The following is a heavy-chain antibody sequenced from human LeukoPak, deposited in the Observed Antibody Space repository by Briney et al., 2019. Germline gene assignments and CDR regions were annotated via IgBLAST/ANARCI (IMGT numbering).Heavy chain of an antibody. CDR3: ARDNSDFDEYAFDI. V-gene: IGHV4-31*03. Sequence: SETLSLTCTVSGGSISSGGYYWSWICQHPGKGLEWIGYIYYSGSTYYNPSLKSRVTISVDTSKNQFSLKLSSVTAADTAVYYCARDNSDFDEYAFDIWGQGTMVTVSS. D-gene: IGHD1-1*01. J-gene: IGHJ3*02. CDR2: IYYSGST. CDR1: GGSISSGGYY.